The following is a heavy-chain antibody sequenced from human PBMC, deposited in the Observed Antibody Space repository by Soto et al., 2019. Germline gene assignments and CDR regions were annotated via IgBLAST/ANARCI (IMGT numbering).Heavy chain of an antibody. CDR2: IYYSGST. CDR3: ARDNLSVVQLWVGGMDD. Sequence: SETLSLTCTVSGGSISSYYWSWIRQPPGKGLEWIGYIYYSGSTNYNPSLKSRVTISVDTSKNQFSLKLSSVTAADTAVYYWARDNLSVVQLWVGGMDDWGQGTTVTVSS. CDR1: GGSISSYY. D-gene: IGHD5-18*01. V-gene: IGHV4-59*01. J-gene: IGHJ6*02.